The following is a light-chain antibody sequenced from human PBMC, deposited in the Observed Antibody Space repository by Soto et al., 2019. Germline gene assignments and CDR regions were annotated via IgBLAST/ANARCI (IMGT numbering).Light chain of an antibody. V-gene: IGLV2-14*01. CDR2: DVS. CDR1: SSDVGGYNS. Sequence: QAVVTQPASVSGSPGQSITISCTGTSSDVGGYNSVSWYQQPPGKAPKLMIYDVSNRPSGVSNRFSGSKSGITASLTISGLQAEDEADYYCSSYTSSITLVFGGGTKLTVL. J-gene: IGLJ2*01. CDR3: SSYTSSITLV.